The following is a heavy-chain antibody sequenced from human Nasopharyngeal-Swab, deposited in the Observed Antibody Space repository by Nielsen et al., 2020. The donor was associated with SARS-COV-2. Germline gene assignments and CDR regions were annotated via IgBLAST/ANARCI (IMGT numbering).Heavy chain of an antibody. CDR1: GDSVSSTIAA. CDR2: TYYRSQWYN. J-gene: IGHJ4*02. Sequence: SQTLSLTCAISGDSVSSTIAAWHWIRQSPSRGLEWLGRTYYRSQWYNDYAVSVRSRITISPDISKNQFSLHLNSVTPEGTAVYYCASFAQGSPSLYWGQGILVTVSS. V-gene: IGHV6-1*01. CDR3: ASFAQGSPSLY.